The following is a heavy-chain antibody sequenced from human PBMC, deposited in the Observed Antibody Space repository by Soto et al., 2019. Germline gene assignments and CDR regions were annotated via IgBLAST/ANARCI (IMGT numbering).Heavy chain of an antibody. V-gene: IGHV3-23*01. Sequence: PGESLKISCAASGFTFSSYAMSWVRQAPGKGLEWVSAISGSGGSTYYADSVKGRFTISRDNSENTLYLQMNSLRAEDTAVYYCAKAGVYFDYWGQGTLVTVSS. J-gene: IGHJ4*02. CDR2: ISGSGGST. CDR3: AKAGVYFDY. D-gene: IGHD3-10*01. CDR1: GFTFSSYA.